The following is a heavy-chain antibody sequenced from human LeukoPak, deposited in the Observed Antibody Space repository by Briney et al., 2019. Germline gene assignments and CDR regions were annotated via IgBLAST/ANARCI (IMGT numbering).Heavy chain of an antibody. V-gene: IGHV3-23*01. CDR1: GFTFSIYA. Sequence: GGSLRLSCSASGFTFSIYAMSWVRQAPGKGLDWVSGISGSGDSTYYADSLQGRLTISRDNSKNTLYLQMNSLRAEDTPVYNCAKVRIVTGRMGAAAYWGKGTLVTVS. CDR2: ISGSGDST. D-gene: IGHD1-14*01. CDR3: AKVRIVTGRMGAAAY. J-gene: IGHJ4*02.